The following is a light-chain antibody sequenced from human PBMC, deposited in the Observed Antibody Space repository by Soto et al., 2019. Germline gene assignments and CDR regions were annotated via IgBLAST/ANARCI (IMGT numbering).Light chain of an antibody. Sequence: QSALTQPASVSGSPGQSITISCTGTSSDVGAYNYVSWYQQHPGKAPKLMIYGVSDRPSGVSNRFSGSKSGNTASLTISGLQADDEADYYYSSYTTSSVVFGGGTKLTVL. CDR1: SSDVGAYNY. CDR2: GVS. V-gene: IGLV2-14*01. J-gene: IGLJ2*01. CDR3: SSYTTSSVV.